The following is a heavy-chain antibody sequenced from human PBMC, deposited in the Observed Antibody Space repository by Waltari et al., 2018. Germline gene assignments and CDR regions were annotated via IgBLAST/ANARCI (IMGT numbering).Heavy chain of an antibody. Sequence: QLQLQESGPGLVKPSETLSLTCTVSGGPISIRGYYWGWIRQPPGKGLEWIGSIYDSGSTYYTPSLNSRVTMSVDTSKNQFFLNLSPATAADTAVYYCARVSRSFDWLHGMDVWGQGTTVTVSS. D-gene: IGHD3-9*01. V-gene: IGHV4-39*01. CDR2: IYDSGST. CDR3: ARVSRSFDWLHGMDV. CDR1: GGPISIRGYY. J-gene: IGHJ6*02.